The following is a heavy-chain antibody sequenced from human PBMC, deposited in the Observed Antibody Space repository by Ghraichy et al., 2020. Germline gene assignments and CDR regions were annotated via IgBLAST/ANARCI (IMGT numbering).Heavy chain of an antibody. D-gene: IGHD3-3*01. J-gene: IGHJ6*02. CDR1: GGSFSGYY. Sequence: SETLSLTCAVYGGSFSGYYWSWIRQPPGKGLEWIGEINHSGSTNYNPSLKSRVTISVDTSKNQFSLKLSSVTAADTAVYYCARGRVDFWSGHNYYYGMDVWGQGTTVTVSS. V-gene: IGHV4-34*01. CDR2: INHSGST. CDR3: ARGRVDFWSGHNYYYGMDV.